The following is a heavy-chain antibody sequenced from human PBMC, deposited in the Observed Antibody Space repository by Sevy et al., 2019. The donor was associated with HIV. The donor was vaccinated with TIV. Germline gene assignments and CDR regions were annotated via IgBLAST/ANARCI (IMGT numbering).Heavy chain of an antibody. Sequence: SETLSLTCTVSGGSISRDDYYWSWIRQPPGKGLEWIGCFFYNDNWYYNPSLKSRVTISVDMSRNKVYLNLRSVTAADTAVYFCARSQNVDSAPFDSWGQGALVTVSS. CDR3: ARSQNVDSAPFDS. J-gene: IGHJ5*01. D-gene: IGHD5-18*01. CDR2: FFYNDNW. CDR1: GGSISRDDYY. V-gene: IGHV4-30-4*01.